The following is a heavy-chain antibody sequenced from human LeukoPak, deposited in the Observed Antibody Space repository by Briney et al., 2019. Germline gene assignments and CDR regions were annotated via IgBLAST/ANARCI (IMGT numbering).Heavy chain of an antibody. CDR3: ARAVGATIKYRAFDI. CDR1: GGTFISYT. CDR2: IIPILGIA. D-gene: IGHD1-26*01. V-gene: IGHV1-69*02. J-gene: IGHJ3*02. Sequence: GASVKVSCKASGGTFISYTISWVRQAPGQGLEWMGRIIPILGIANYAQKFQGRVTITADKSTSTACMELSSLRSEDTAVYYCARAVGATIKYRAFDIWGQGTMVTVSS.